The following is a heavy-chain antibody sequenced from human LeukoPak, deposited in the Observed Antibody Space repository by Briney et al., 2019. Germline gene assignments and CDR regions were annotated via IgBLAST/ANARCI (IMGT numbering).Heavy chain of an antibody. Sequence: GALSLSFPAPGFPFKYYWMHWVRQAPGKGLVWVSRFIGDGRGTNYADSVKARFTISRDNPKDTVSLQMNSQRAKDTPVYYWERPCLVGWSFDRWGRGTLVSVS. CDR2: FIGDGRGT. CDR3: ERPCLVGWSFDR. V-gene: IGHV3-74*01. CDR1: GFPFKYYW. D-gene: IGHD3-16*01. J-gene: IGHJ2*01.